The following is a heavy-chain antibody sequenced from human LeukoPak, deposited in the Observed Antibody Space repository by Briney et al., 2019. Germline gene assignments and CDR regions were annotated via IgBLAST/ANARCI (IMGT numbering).Heavy chain of an antibody. CDR2: IYYSGST. Sequence: SETLSLTCTVSGGSISSYYWSWIRQPPGKGLEWIGYIYYSGSTNYNPSLKSRVTISVDTSKNQFSLKLSSVTAADTAVYYCARGVTIAAAVEFDYWGQGTLATVSS. D-gene: IGHD6-13*01. CDR3: ARGVTIAAAVEFDY. J-gene: IGHJ4*02. V-gene: IGHV4-59*01. CDR1: GGSISSYY.